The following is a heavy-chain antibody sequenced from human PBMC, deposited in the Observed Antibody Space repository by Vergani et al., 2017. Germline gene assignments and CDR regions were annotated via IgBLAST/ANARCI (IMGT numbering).Heavy chain of an antibody. J-gene: IGHJ6*03. CDR1: GFTFDDYA. CDR3: AKAKLSYYDFWSGLPHMDV. Sequence: EVQLVESGGGLVQPGRSLRLSCAASGFTFDDYAMHWVRQAPGKGLEWVSGISWNSGSIGYADSVQGRFTISRDNAKKSLYLQMNSLRAEDTALYYCAKAKLSYYDFWSGLPHMDVWGKGTTVTVSS. CDR2: ISWNSGSI. V-gene: IGHV3-9*01. D-gene: IGHD3-3*01.